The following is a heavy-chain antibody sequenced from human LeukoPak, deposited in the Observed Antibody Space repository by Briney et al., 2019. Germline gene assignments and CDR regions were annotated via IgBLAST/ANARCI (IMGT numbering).Heavy chain of an antibody. Sequence: ASVKVSCKASGGTFSSYTITWVRQAPGQGLEWMGGIIPFFGTVNYAQKFQGRVTFTTDESTSTVYMELTSLRSEDTAPYYCATVKFRFQEEGYYMDVWGKGTTVTVSS. V-gene: IGHV1-69*05. CDR1: GGTFSSYT. CDR2: IIPFFGTV. CDR3: ATVKFRFQEEGYYMDV. J-gene: IGHJ6*03. D-gene: IGHD3-10*01.